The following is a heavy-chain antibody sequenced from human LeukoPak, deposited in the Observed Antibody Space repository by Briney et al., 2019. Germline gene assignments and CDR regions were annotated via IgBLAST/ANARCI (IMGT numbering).Heavy chain of an antibody. J-gene: IGHJ4*02. CDR1: GFTFSSYS. V-gene: IGHV3-21*06. D-gene: IGHD6-13*01. Sequence: GGSLRLSCAASGFTFSSYSIDWVRQAPGKGLEWVSSISSGSSYIYFADSMKGRFTISRDNTQNLVYLQMNSLKAEDTAVYFCARAAAADDTPYYLDFWGQGTLVTVSS. CDR3: ARAAAADDTPYYLDF. CDR2: ISSGSSYI.